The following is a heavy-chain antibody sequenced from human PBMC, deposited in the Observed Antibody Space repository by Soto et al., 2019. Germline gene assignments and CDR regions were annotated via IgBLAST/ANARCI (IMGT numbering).Heavy chain of an antibody. CDR3: ARGSEGYSSGCIFDY. Sequence: SETLSLTCAVYGGSFSGYYWSWIRQPPGKGLEWIGEINHSGSTNYNPSLKSRVTISVDTSKNQFSLKLSSVTAADTAVYYCARGSEGYSSGCIFDYWGQGTLVTVSS. D-gene: IGHD6-19*01. V-gene: IGHV4-34*01. CDR2: INHSGST. J-gene: IGHJ4*02. CDR1: GGSFSGYY.